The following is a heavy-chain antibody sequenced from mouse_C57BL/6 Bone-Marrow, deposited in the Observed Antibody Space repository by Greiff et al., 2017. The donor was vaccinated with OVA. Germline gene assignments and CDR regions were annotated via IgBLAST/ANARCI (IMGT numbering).Heavy chain of an antibody. CDR1: GYTFTSYW. CDR2: IDPSDSYT. D-gene: IGHD1-1*01. Sequence: VQLQQSGAELVRPGTSVKLSCKASGYTFTSYWMHWVKQRPGQGLEWIGVIDPSDSYTNYNQKFKGKATLTVDTSSSTAYMQLSSLTSEDSAVYYCARRGYYYGSADVDYYAMDYWGQGTSVTVSS. V-gene: IGHV1-59*01. J-gene: IGHJ4*01. CDR3: ARRGYYYGSADVDYYAMDY.